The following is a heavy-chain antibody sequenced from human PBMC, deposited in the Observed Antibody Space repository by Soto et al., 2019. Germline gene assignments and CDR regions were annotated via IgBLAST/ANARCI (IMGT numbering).Heavy chain of an antibody. V-gene: IGHV1-2*04. CDR2: INPNSGGT. CDR1: GYTFTGYY. Sequence: QMQLVQSGAEVKKPGASVKVSCKASGYTFTGYYMHWVRQAPGQGLEWMGWINPNSGGTNYAQKFQGWVTMTRDTSISTAYMELSRLRSDDTAVYYCARAGVAAAAKGAFDYWGQGTLVTVSS. D-gene: IGHD6-13*01. J-gene: IGHJ4*02. CDR3: ARAGVAAAAKGAFDY.